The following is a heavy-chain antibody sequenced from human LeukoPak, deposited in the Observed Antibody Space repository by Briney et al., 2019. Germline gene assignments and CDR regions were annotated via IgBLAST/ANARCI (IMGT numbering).Heavy chain of an antibody. CDR3: ASPVDTGYYFDY. CDR1: GYTFSGYY. V-gene: IGHV1-2*02. J-gene: IGHJ4*02. Sequence: GASVKVSCKASGYTFSGYYMHWVRQAPGQGLEWMGWINLNSGDTNYAQKFQGRVTMTRDTSISTAYMEVRSLRYDDTAVYYCASPVDTGYYFDYWGQGTLVTVSS. D-gene: IGHD6-19*01. CDR2: INLNSGDT.